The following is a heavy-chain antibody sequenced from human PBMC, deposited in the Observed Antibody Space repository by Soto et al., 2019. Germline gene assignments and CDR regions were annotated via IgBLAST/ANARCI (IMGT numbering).Heavy chain of an antibody. CDR2: IYYSGST. Sequence: SETLSLTCTVSGGSISSGDYYWSWIRQPPGKGLEWIGYIYYSGSTYYNPSLKSRVTISVDTSKNQFSLKLSSVTAADTAVYYCARQADSSGYYYISSYYYYGMDVWGQGTTVTVSS. J-gene: IGHJ6*02. CDR3: ARQADSSGYYYISSYYYYGMDV. V-gene: IGHV4-30-4*01. CDR1: GGSISSGDYY. D-gene: IGHD3-22*01.